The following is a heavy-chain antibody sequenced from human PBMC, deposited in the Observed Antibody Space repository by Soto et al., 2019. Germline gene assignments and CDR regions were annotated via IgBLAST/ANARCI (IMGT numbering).Heavy chain of an antibody. Sequence: LRLSCAASGFTFSSYAMHWVRQAPGKGLEWVAVISYDGSNKYYADSVKGRFTISSDNSKNTLYLQMNSLRAEDTAVYYCARVGLGSYYKMKYYYYYGMDVWGQGTTVTVSS. D-gene: IGHD3-10*01. V-gene: IGHV3-30-3*01. CDR2: ISYDGSNK. CDR1: GFTFSSYA. J-gene: IGHJ6*02. CDR3: ARVGLGSYYKMKYYYYYGMDV.